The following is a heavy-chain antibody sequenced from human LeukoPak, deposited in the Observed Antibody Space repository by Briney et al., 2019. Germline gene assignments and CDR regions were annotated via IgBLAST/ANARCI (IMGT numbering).Heavy chain of an antibody. D-gene: IGHD3-3*01. CDR3: ARDFSRFDP. CDR2: ISSSSSYI. Sequence: AGTLSLSCAASGFTFSSYSMNWVRQAPGKGLEWVSSISSSSSYIYYADSVKGRFTISRDNAKNSLYLQMNSLRAEDTVVYYCARDFSRFDPWGQGTLVTVSS. CDR1: GFTFSSYS. J-gene: IGHJ5*02. V-gene: IGHV3-21*01.